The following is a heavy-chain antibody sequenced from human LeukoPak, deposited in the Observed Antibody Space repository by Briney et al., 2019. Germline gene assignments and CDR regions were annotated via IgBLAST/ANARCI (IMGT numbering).Heavy chain of an antibody. CDR2: INHSGST. CDR3: ASGAVAGTVDY. CDR1: GGSFSGYY. D-gene: IGHD6-19*01. Sequence: PSETLSLTCAVYGGSFSGYYWTWIRQPPGKGQEWIGEINHSGSTNYNPSLKSRVTISVDTSKNQFSLKLSSVTAADTAVYYCASGAVAGTVDYWGQGTLATVSS. V-gene: IGHV4-34*01. J-gene: IGHJ4*02.